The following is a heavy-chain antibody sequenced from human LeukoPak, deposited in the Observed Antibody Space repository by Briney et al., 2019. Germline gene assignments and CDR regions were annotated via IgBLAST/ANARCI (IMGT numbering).Heavy chain of an antibody. CDR1: GFTFSSYG. CDR3: ARRHDYGDYAAFDI. J-gene: IGHJ3*02. CDR2: ISGSGGST. D-gene: IGHD4-17*01. Sequence: PGGSLRLSCAASGFTFSSYGMSWVRQAPGKGLEWVSAISGSGGSTYYADSVKGRFTISRDNAKNSLYLQMNSLRAEDTAVYYCARRHDYGDYAAFDIWGQGTMVTVSS. V-gene: IGHV3-23*01.